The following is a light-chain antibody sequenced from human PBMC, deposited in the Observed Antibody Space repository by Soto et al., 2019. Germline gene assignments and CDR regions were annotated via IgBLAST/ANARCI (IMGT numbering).Light chain of an antibody. V-gene: IGKV3-20*01. CDR3: QQYGSSPCT. CDR2: AAS. CDR1: QSVSSSF. J-gene: IGKJ2*02. Sequence: EIVLTQSPGTLSLSPGERATLSCRASQSVSSSFLAWYQQKPGQAPRLLIYAASSRATGIPDRFSGSGSGTDFTLTIGRLEPEDFAVYYCQQYGSSPCTFGQGTKLEIK.